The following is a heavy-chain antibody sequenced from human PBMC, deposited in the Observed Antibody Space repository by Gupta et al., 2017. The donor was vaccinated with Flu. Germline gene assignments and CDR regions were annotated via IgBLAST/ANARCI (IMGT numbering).Heavy chain of an antibody. CDR3: AKMPSGDEYVGPNWFGP. CDR1: GFASRFNFKKYA. J-gene: IGHJ5*02. Sequence: EVQLLQSGGGSVQPGGSLRLSCAASGFASRFNFKKYARTWVRQAAGKGLEWVSGLSGDGAKAYYAGSVRGRFIISRDNFRNTVYLQMDSLTAEDTALYFCAKMPSGDEYVGPNWFGPWGQGTLVSV. D-gene: IGHD5-12*01. V-gene: IGHV3-23*01. CDR2: LSGDGAKA.